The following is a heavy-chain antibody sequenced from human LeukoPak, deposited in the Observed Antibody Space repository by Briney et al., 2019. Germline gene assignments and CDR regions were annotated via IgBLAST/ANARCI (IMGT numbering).Heavy chain of an antibody. CDR3: AAIGYSYGYSYYYYGMDV. D-gene: IGHD5-18*01. Sequence: GGSLRLSCAASGFTFSSYWMSWVRQAPGKGLEWVANIKQDGSEKYYVDSVKGRFTISRDNAKNSLYLQMNSLRAEDTAVYHCAAIGYSYGYSYYYYGMDVWGQGTTVTVSS. V-gene: IGHV3-7*01. CDR2: IKQDGSEK. J-gene: IGHJ6*02. CDR1: GFTFSSYW.